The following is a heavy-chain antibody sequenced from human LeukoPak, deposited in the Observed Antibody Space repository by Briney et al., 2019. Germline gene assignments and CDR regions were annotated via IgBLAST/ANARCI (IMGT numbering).Heavy chain of an antibody. CDR3: GRSAAGPHYDSRDSTYYFDY. Sequence: GESLKISCKGSGYSFDSYWIDWVRQMLGKGLEWMGIIYPCDSDTRYSPSFQGQVTISADKSISTAYLQWSSLKASDTATYYCGRSAAGPHYDSRDSTYYFDYWGQGTLVTVSS. V-gene: IGHV5-51*01. CDR2: IYPCDSDT. CDR1: GYSFDSYW. D-gene: IGHD3-22*01. J-gene: IGHJ4*02.